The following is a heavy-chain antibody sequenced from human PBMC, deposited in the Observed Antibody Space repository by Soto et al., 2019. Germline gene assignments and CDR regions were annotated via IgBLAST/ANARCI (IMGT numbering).Heavy chain of an antibody. CDR2: IYYSAST. V-gene: IGHV4-31*03. CDR3: AREDRDYYDSSGYYH. J-gene: IGHJ5*02. D-gene: IGHD3-22*01. CDR1: GGSISSGGYY. Sequence: SETLSLTCTVSGGSISSGGYYWSWISQDRGKGLEWIPYIYYSASTNYNPSLKSRLTISVDTSKNQFSLKLSSVTAADPAVYYCAREDRDYYDSSGYYHWGQGILVPVSS.